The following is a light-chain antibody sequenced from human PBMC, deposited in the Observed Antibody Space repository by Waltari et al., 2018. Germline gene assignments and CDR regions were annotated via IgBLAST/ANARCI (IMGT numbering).Light chain of an antibody. J-gene: IGLJ1*01. Sequence: QSALTQPASVSGSPGQSITISCTGTSSDVGGYNYVSWYQQHPGKAPKLMIYDVSKRPSGVSNRSSGSKSGNTASLTISGLRAEDEADYYCSSYTSSSTFYVFGTGTKVTVL. CDR3: SSYTSSSTFYV. V-gene: IGLV2-14*01. CDR1: SSDVGGYNY. CDR2: DVS.